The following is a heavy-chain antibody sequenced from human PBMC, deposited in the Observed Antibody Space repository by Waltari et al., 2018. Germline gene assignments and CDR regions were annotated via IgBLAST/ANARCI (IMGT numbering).Heavy chain of an antibody. Sequence: QVQLVESGGGVVQPGRPLRLSCAASGVAFTSYALHWFRRAPGKGLEWVAVISFDGDNQNYVDSVRGRFTISRDSSRRTVYLQMNSLRPDDTAVYYCARVGYCSSTGCYTSGAFDYWGQGTPVIVSS. CDR1: GVAFTSYA. CDR3: ARVGYCSSTGCYTSGAFDY. J-gene: IGHJ4*02. CDR2: ISFDGDNQ. D-gene: IGHD2-2*02. V-gene: IGHV3-30-3*01.